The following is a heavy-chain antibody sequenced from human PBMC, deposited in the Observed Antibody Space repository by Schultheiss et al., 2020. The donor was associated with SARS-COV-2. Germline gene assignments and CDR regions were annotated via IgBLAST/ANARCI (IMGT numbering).Heavy chain of an antibody. D-gene: IGHD1-14*01. CDR3: ARNSLSPTAGYYFDY. CDR2: INPNSGGT. J-gene: IGHJ4*02. Sequence: SVKVSCKASGGTFSSYTISWVRQAPGQGLEWMGWINPNSGGTNYAQKFQGRVTITADKSTSTAYMELSSLRSEDTAVYYCARNSLSPTAGYYFDYWGQGTLVTVSS. CDR1: GGTFSSYT. V-gene: IGHV1-69*02.